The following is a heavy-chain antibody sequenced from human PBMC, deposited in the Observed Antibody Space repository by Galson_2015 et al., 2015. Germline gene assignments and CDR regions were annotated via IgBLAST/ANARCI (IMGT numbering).Heavy chain of an antibody. CDR1: GFTFDDYA. D-gene: IGHD1-26*01. CDR2: ISWNSGSI. Sequence: SLRLSCAASGFTFDDYAMHWVRQAPGKGLEWVSGISWNSGSIGYADSVKGRFTISRDNAKNSLYLQMNSLRAEDTALYYCARDPGIVGATDAFDIWGQGTMVTVSS. CDR3: ARDPGIVGATDAFDI. J-gene: IGHJ3*02. V-gene: IGHV3-9*01.